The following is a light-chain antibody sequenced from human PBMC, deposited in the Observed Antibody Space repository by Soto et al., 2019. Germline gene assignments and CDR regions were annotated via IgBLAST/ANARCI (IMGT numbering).Light chain of an antibody. Sequence: ELVLTQSPGTLSLSPGERATLSCRASQRVTSSYLARYQQKPGQAPRLLIYSTSTRATGIPDRFSGSGSETDFTLTISRLEPEDFAVYYCQHYSSSAVFTFGPGTKVDMK. CDR1: QRVTSSY. CDR3: QHYSSSAVFT. V-gene: IGKV3-20*01. CDR2: STS. J-gene: IGKJ3*01.